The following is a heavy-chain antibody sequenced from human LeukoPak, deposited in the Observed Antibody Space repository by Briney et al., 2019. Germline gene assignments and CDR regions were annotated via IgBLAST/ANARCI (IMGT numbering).Heavy chain of an antibody. D-gene: IGHD3-22*01. CDR3: AKDIGYYDSSGFLGLDY. CDR1: GFTFDDYA. J-gene: IGHJ4*02. Sequence: GGSLRLSCAASGFTFDDYAMHWVRQAPGKGLGWVSGISWNSGSIGYADSVKGRFTISRDNAKNSLYLQMNSLRAEDTALYYCAKDIGYYDSSGFLGLDYWGQGTLVTVSS. CDR2: ISWNSGSI. V-gene: IGHV3-9*01.